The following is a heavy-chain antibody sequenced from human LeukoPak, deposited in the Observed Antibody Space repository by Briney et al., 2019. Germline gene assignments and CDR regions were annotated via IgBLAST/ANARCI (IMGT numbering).Heavy chain of an antibody. CDR2: TSVNGAVT. CDR3: ANPYYDSSGYHY. CDR1: GFTINDYG. Sequence: GGSLRLSCAFSGFTINDYGVNWVRRAPGKGLEWLSHTSVNGAVTTYADSVKGRFTISRDNSKNTLYLQMNSLRAEDTAVYYCANPYYDSSGYHYWGQGTLVTVSS. V-gene: IGHV3-23*01. D-gene: IGHD3-22*01. J-gene: IGHJ4*02.